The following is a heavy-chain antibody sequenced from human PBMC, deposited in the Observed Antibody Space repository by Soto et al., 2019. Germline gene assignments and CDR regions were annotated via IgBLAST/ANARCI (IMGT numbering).Heavy chain of an antibody. V-gene: IGHV5-10-1*01. Sequence: PGESLKISCKGSGYSFTSYWISWVRQMPGKGLEWMGRIDPSDSYTNYSPSFQGHVTISADKSISTAYLQWSSLKASDTAMYYCAITSDIVLMVYGYWGQGTLVTVSS. CDR1: GYSFTSYW. J-gene: IGHJ4*02. CDR2: IDPSDSYT. D-gene: IGHD2-8*01. CDR3: AITSDIVLMVYGY.